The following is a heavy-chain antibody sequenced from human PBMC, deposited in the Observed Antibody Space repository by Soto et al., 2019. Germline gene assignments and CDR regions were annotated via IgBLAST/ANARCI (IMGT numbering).Heavy chain of an antibody. Sequence: SETLSLTCPVHGGSVISGSNYWSWIRQPRGKGVEWIGYIDYSGSSNYTPSLKSRVTISVDTSKNQFSLKLSSVTAADTAVYYCARDNILGILYGGMDVWGQGTTVTVSS. CDR1: GGSVISGSNY. CDR2: IDYSGSS. CDR3: ARDNILGILYGGMDV. V-gene: IGHV4-61*01. D-gene: IGHD3-3*01. J-gene: IGHJ6*02.